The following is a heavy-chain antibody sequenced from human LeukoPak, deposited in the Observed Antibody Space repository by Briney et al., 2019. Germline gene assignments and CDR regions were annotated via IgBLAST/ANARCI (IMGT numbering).Heavy chain of an antibody. V-gene: IGHV3-23*01. CDR3: AKFSREVRSY. J-gene: IGHJ4*02. Sequence: GGSLRLSCAASGFTFPAYAMSWVRQAPGKGLEWLSAITGAGGNTYYADPVKGRFTVSRDNSKNTLYLQMYSLRAEDTAVYYCAKFSREVRSYWGQGTLVTVSS. D-gene: IGHD1-26*01. CDR2: ITGAGGNT. CDR1: GFTFPAYA.